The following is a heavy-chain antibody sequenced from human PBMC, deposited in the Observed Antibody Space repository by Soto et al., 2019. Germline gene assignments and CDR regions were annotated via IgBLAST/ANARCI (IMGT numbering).Heavy chain of an antibody. CDR2: IYGGGST. V-gene: IGHV3-66*04. CDR3: ARHPERIARIGWFDP. CDR1: GFTVSSKY. D-gene: IGHD6-13*01. Sequence: GGSLRLSCAASGFTVSSKYMSWVRQAPGKGLEWVSVIYGGGSTYYADSVKGRFTISRDNAKNSLYLQMNSLRAEDTAVYYCARHPERIARIGWFDPWGQGTLVTVSS. J-gene: IGHJ5*02.